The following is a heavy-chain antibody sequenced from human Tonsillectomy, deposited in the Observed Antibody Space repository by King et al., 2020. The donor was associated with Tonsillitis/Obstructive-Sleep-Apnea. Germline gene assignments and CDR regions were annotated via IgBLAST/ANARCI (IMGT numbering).Heavy chain of an antibody. J-gene: IGHJ4*02. CDR2: ISAHNGHT. D-gene: IGHD3-22*01. CDR3: ARDSMSHYYDSSAYYTFNY. CDR1: GYTFTSYG. V-gene: IGHV1-18*01. Sequence: VQLVESGAEVKKPGASVKVSCTASGYTFTSYGISWVRQAPGQGLEWMAWISAHNGHTNYAQKLQGRVTMTTDASTSTAYMELRSLRSDDTAVYYCARDSMSHYYDSSAYYTFNYWGQGTLVTVSS.